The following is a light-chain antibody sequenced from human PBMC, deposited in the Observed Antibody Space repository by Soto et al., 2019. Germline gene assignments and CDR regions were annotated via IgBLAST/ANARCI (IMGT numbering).Light chain of an antibody. CDR1: QNNNSW. CDR3: QQYNSYSRT. V-gene: IGKV1-5*01. J-gene: IGKJ1*01. Sequence: IQMTQTPSSLSPSVGDRVTITCRARQNNNSWLAWSQQKPGRAPKLLIFDVSSLESGVPSRFSGSGSGTEFTLTISSLQPDDFATYYCQQYNSYSRTFGQGTKVDI. CDR2: DVS.